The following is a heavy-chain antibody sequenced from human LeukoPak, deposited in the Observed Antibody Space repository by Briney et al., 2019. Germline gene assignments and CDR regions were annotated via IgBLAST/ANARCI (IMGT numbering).Heavy chain of an antibody. CDR2: INHSGST. Sequence: SETLSLTCAVYGGSFSGYYWSWIRQPPGKGLEWIGEINHSGSTNYNPSLKSRVTISVDTSKNQFSLKLSSVTAADTAVYYCARVSVYSSSWYDFDYWGQGTLVTVSS. J-gene: IGHJ4*02. CDR3: ARVSVYSSSWYDFDY. V-gene: IGHV4-34*01. D-gene: IGHD6-13*01. CDR1: GGSFSGYY.